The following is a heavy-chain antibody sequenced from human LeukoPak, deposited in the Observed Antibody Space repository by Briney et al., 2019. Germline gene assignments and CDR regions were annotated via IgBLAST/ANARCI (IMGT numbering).Heavy chain of an antibody. D-gene: IGHD6-13*01. Sequence: SETLSLTCTVSGGSISSSSYYWGWIRQPPGKGLEWIGSIYYSGSTYYNPSLKSRVTISVDTSKNQFSLKLSSVTAADTAVYYCARGRIAAAGLNWFDPWSQGTLVTVSS. J-gene: IGHJ5*02. CDR2: IYYSGST. CDR3: ARGRIAAAGLNWFDP. V-gene: IGHV4-39*07. CDR1: GGSISSSSYY.